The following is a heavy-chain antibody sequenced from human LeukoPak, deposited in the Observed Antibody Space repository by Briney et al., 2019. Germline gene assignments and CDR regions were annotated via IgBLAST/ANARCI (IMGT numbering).Heavy chain of an antibody. CDR3: AGSDYGDYGPHADY. Sequence: PGGSLRLSCAVSGFTFTSYAMSWVRQAPGKGLEWVSVIYSGGSTYYADSVKGRFTISRDNSKNTLYLQMNSLRAEDTAVYYCAGSDYGDYGPHADYWGQGTLVTVSS. J-gene: IGHJ4*02. CDR2: IYSGGST. D-gene: IGHD4-17*01. V-gene: IGHV3-66*01. CDR1: GFTFTSYA.